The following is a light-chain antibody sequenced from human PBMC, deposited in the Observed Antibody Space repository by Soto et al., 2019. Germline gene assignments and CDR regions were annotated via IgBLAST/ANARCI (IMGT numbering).Light chain of an antibody. J-gene: IGKJ4*01. Sequence: EIVLTQSPGTLALPPGVRATLSCRVSKSVGNNYLGWYQQKPGQAPRLLIYCASTRATGIPARFSGSGSGTDFTLTITSLQPEDFAIYYCLQDYTCPRTFGGGTLV. V-gene: IGKV3D-7*01. CDR1: KSVGNNY. CDR3: LQDYTCPRT. CDR2: CAS.